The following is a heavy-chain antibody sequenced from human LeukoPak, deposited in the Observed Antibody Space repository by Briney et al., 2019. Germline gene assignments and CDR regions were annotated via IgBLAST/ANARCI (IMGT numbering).Heavy chain of an antibody. D-gene: IGHD1-26*01. Sequence: AGGSLRLSCAAPGFIVSTKYMTWVRQAPGKGLEWVSAISGSGGSTYYADSVKGRFTISRDNSKNTLYLQMNSLRAEDTAVYYCARDRGGSYFDYWGQGTLVTVSS. CDR1: GFIVSTKY. J-gene: IGHJ4*02. CDR3: ARDRGGSYFDY. CDR2: ISGSGGST. V-gene: IGHV3-53*01.